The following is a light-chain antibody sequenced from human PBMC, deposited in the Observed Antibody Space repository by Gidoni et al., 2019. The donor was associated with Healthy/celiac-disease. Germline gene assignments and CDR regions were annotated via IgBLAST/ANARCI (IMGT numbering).Light chain of an antibody. J-gene: IGKJ1*01. CDR2: GAS. CDR3: QQYGSSPT. V-gene: IGKV3-20*01. CDR1: QSVSSSY. Sequence: EIVLTQSPGTLSLSTGERATLSCRASQSVSSSYLAWYQQKPGQAPRLLIYGASSRATGIPDRFSGSGSGTDFTLNISRLEPEDFAVYYCQQYGSSPTFGQGTKVEIK.